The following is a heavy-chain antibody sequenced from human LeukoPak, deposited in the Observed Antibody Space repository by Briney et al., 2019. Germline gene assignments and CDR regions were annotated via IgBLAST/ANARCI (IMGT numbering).Heavy chain of an antibody. V-gene: IGHV3-53*01. CDR3: TPVVGDMVFTNPY. CDR1: GFTVTAHY. J-gene: IGHJ4*02. CDR2: IYSGGST. D-gene: IGHD5/OR15-5a*01. Sequence: GGSLRLSCAASGFTVTAHYMSWVRQAPGKGLEWVSVIYSGGSTEHADSVKGRFTISRDDSKNTLYLQMNSLRTEDTAIYYCTPVVGDMVFTNPYWGQGTLVTVSS.